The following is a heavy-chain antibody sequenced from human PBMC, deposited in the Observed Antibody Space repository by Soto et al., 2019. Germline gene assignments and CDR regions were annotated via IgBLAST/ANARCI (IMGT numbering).Heavy chain of an antibody. V-gene: IGHV3-30*18. D-gene: IGHD2-2*01. CDR2: ISYDGSNQ. CDR3: AKVFCSNTSCYGEPYYYYYMDV. CDR1: GFTFSSYA. Sequence: GGSLRLSCAASGFTFSSYAMHWVRQAPGKGLEWVAVISYDGSNQYYADSVKGRFTISRDNSKNTLYLQMNSLRAEDTAVYFCAKVFCSNTSCYGEPYYYYYMDVWGKGTTVTVSS. J-gene: IGHJ6*03.